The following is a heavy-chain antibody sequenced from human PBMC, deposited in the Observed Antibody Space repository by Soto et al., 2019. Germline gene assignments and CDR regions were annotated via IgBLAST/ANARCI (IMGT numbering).Heavy chain of an antibody. CDR3: AREPIEPLCILLLDGSCYFDY. CDR2: ISYDGSNK. J-gene: IGHJ4*02. V-gene: IGHV3-30-3*01. CDR1: GFTFSSYA. D-gene: IGHD2-15*01. Sequence: HPGGSLRLSCAASGFTFSSYAMHWVRQAPGKGLEWVAVISYDGSNKYYADSVKGRFTISRDNSKNTLYLQMNSLRAEDTAVYYCAREPIEPLCILLLDGSCYFDYWGQGTLVTVSS.